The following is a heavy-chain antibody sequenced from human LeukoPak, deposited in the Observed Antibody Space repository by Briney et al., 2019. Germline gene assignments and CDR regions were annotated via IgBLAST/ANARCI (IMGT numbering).Heavy chain of an antibody. J-gene: IGHJ4*02. CDR3: ASRVGATTFDY. D-gene: IGHD1-26*01. Sequence: PSETLSLTCTVSGGSISSYYWSWIRQPPGKGLEWITYISYSGSTNYNLSLKSRVTISVDTSKNQFSLKLSSVTAADTAVYYCASRVGATTFDYWGQGTLGTVSS. V-gene: IGHV4-59*08. CDR2: ISYSGST. CDR1: GGSISSYY.